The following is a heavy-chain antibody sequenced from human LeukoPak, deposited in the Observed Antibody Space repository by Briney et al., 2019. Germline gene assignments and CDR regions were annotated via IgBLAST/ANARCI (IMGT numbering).Heavy chain of an antibody. V-gene: IGHV1-8*01. CDR2: MNPNSGNT. J-gene: IGHJ4*02. CDR3: ARAAGSIAVAGTYQGDLDY. Sequence: ASVKVSCKASGYTFTSYDINWVRQATGQGLEWMGWMNPNSGNTGYAQKFQGRVTMTRNTSISTAYMELSSLRSEDTAVYYCARAAGSIAVAGTYQGDLDYWGQGTLVTVSS. D-gene: IGHD6-19*01. CDR1: GYTFTSYD.